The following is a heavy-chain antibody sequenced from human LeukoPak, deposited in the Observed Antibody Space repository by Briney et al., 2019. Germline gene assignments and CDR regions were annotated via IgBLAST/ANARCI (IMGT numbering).Heavy chain of an antibody. CDR3: VRDSRYGSGWFEDGLDF. CDR2: IYYSGST. V-gene: IGHV4-31*03. CDR1: GGSISSGGYY. J-gene: IGHJ6*02. D-gene: IGHD6-13*01. Sequence: SQTLSLTCTVSGGSISSGGYYWSWIRQHPGKGLEWIGYIYYSGSTYYNPSLKSRVTISVDTSKNQFSLKVNPVTAADTAVYYCVRDSRYGSGWFEDGLDFWGQGTTVTVSS.